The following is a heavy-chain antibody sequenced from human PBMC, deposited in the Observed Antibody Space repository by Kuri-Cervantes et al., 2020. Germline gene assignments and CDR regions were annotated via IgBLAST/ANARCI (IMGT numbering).Heavy chain of an antibody. V-gene: IGHV4-4*07. D-gene: IGHD6-19*01. CDR1: GGSISSYY. Sequence: GSLRLSCTVSGGSISSYYWSWIRQPAGKGLEWIGRIYTSGSTNYNPSLKSRVTMSVDTSKNQFSLKLSSVTAADTAVYYCARMTLLAVAGGEYFQHWGQGTLVTVSS. CDR2: IYTSGST. CDR3: ARMTLLAVAGGEYFQH. J-gene: IGHJ1*01.